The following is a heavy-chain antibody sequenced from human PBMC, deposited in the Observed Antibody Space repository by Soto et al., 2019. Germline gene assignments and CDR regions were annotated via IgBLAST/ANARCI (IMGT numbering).Heavy chain of an antibody. Sequence: SQTLSLTCAISGDSVSINGAAWNLIRQSPSRGLEWLGGTYYRSRWYSDYAPSVKSRITVNPDTSQNQFSLQLNSVTPEDTAIYYCAKLSSVPTAILNWFDPWGQGTLVTVSS. CDR1: GDSVSINGAA. CDR2: TYYRSRWYS. V-gene: IGHV6-1*01. CDR3: AKLSSVPTAILNWFDP. J-gene: IGHJ5*02. D-gene: IGHD2-21*02.